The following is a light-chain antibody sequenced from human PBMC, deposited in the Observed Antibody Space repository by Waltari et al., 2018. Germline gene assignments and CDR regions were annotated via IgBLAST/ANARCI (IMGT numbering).Light chain of an antibody. CDR2: GAS. V-gene: IGKV3-20*01. Sequence: EVVLTQSPGTLSHSPGERATLSCRASQGVTSNLIAWYQHQPGQPPRLLIYGASTRATGIPGRFSGSGFGTDFSLTINRLEPEDFAVYYCHQYGTSPWTFGQGTKLEI. J-gene: IGKJ2*01. CDR3: HQYGTSPWT. CDR1: QGVTSNL.